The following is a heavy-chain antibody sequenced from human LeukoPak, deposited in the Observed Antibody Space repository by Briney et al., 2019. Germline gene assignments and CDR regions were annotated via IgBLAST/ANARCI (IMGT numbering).Heavy chain of an antibody. J-gene: IGHJ3*02. CDR2: VDHTGST. V-gene: IGHV4-59*12. CDR3: ARAGCSGGSCYRSRGAFDI. D-gene: IGHD2-15*01. Sequence: PSETLSLTCSVSDDSITMYYWTWIRQPPGKGLEWIGYVDHTGSTNFNPSLNGRVSISRDTTKNLFSLNLTSVTAADTAVYYCARAGCSGGSCYRSRGAFDIWGQGTMLTVSS. CDR1: DDSITMYY.